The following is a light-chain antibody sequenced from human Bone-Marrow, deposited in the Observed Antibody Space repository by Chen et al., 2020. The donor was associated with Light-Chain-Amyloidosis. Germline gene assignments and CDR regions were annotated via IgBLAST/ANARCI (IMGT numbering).Light chain of an antibody. V-gene: IGLV3-25*03. CDR1: ALPTKY. CDR2: RDT. Sequence: SYELTQPPSVSVSPGQTARITCSGYALPTKYADLYRQKPGQAPVLVIHRDTVRPSGISERFSGASSGTTATLTISGDQAEDEADYHCQSAESSGTYEVIFGGGTKLTVL. J-gene: IGLJ2*01. CDR3: QSAESSGTYEVI.